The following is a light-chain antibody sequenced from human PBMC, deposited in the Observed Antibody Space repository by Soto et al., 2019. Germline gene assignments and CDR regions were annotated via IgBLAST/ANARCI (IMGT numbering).Light chain of an antibody. V-gene: IGKV1-27*01. CDR3: QQYNSSSLT. Sequence: EIQMTQSPSSLSASVGRRVTITCRASLTISNYLAWYQQKPGKIPKLLIYDASTLQGGVPSRFSGSGSGTDFTLTISSLQPEDFAAYYCQQYNSSSLTFGGGTKV. CDR2: DAS. J-gene: IGKJ4*02. CDR1: LTISNY.